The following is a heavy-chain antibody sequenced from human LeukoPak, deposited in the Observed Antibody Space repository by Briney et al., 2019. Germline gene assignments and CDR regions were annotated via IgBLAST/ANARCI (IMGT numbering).Heavy chain of an antibody. V-gene: IGHV3-23*01. CDR2: ISGSAGST. CDR1: GFIFSSQA. J-gene: IGHJ4*02. Sequence: GGSLRPSCAASGFIFSSQAMSWVRQAPGKGLEWVSDISGSAGSTYYADSVKGRFTISRDNSKNTVYLQMNSLRADDTAVYYCAKIQGYFDYWGQGTLVTVSS. CDR3: AKIQGYFDY.